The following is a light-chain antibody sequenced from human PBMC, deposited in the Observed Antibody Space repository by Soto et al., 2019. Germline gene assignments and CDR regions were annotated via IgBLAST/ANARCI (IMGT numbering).Light chain of an antibody. Sequence: SYELTQPPSVSVAPGQTARITCGGTNIGRKSVHWYQQKPGQAPVVVVYDDRDRPSGIPERFSGSNSGNTAALTISRVEAGDEADYYCLLNYGGTYVFGTGTKVTVL. V-gene: IGLV3-21*02. J-gene: IGLJ1*01. CDR1: NIGRKS. CDR3: LLNYGGTYV. CDR2: DDR.